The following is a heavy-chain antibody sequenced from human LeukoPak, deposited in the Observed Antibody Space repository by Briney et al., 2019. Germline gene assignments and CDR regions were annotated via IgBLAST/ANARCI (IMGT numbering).Heavy chain of an antibody. CDR1: GFTFSDYY. J-gene: IGHJ5*02. D-gene: IGHD2-2*01. Sequence: PGGSLRLSCAASGFTFSDYYMSWIRQAPGKGLEWVSYISSSGSTIYYADSVKGRFTISRDNAKNSLYLQMNSLRAEDTAVYYCARHGDIVVVPAANWFDPWGQGTLVTVSS. CDR2: ISSSGSTI. CDR3: ARHGDIVVVPAANWFDP. V-gene: IGHV3-11*01.